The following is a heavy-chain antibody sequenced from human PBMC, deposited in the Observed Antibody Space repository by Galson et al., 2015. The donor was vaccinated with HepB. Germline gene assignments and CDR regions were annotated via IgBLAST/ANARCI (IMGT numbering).Heavy chain of an antibody. Sequence: SLRLSCAASGFTFSSYAMSWVRQAPGKGLEWVSAISGSGGSTYYADSVKGRFTISRDNSKNTLYLQMNSLRAEDTAVYYCAKDNIVVPAAHPADYWGQGTLVTVSS. CDR2: ISGSGGST. CDR1: GFTFSSYA. J-gene: IGHJ4*02. CDR3: AKDNIVVPAAHPADY. V-gene: IGHV3-23*01. D-gene: IGHD2-2*01.